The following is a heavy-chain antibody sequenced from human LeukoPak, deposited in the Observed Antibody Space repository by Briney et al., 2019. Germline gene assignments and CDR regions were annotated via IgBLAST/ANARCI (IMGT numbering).Heavy chain of an antibody. Sequence: GGSLRLSCAASGFTFSTYWMTWVRQAPGKRLEWVAIIKPDGSEKYYVDSVKGRFTISRDNAENSLFLQMNGLRPEDTAVFYCARGQYTDGLSYWGRGTLVTVSS. CDR2: IKPDGSEK. V-gene: IGHV3-7*03. CDR3: ARGQYTDGLSY. J-gene: IGHJ4*02. D-gene: IGHD5-24*01. CDR1: GFTFSTYW.